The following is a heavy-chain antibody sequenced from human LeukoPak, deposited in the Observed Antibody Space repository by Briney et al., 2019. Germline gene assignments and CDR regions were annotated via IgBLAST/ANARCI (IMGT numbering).Heavy chain of an antibody. CDR1: GGSISSGSYY. Sequence: SQTLSLTCTVSGGSISSGSYYWSWIRQPAGKGLEWIGRIYTSGSTNYNPSLKSRVTISVDTSKNQFSLKLSSVTAADTAVYYCARAGGFLEWFDYWGQGTLVTVSS. V-gene: IGHV4-61*02. J-gene: IGHJ4*02. D-gene: IGHD3-3*01. CDR2: IYTSGST. CDR3: ARAGGFLEWFDY.